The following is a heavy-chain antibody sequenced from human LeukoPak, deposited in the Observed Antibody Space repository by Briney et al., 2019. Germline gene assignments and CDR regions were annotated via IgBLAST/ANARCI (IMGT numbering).Heavy chain of an antibody. Sequence: GRSLRLSCAPSGFTFSTYGMHWVGQAPGKGLEWVAVISDDGSNKYYADSVKGRFTISRDNSKNTLYLQMNSLRDEDTAVFYCVRGRWETDIWGQGTMVTVSS. CDR1: GFTFSTYG. J-gene: IGHJ3*02. D-gene: IGHD1-26*01. CDR2: ISDDGSNK. V-gene: IGHV3-30*03. CDR3: VRGRWETDI.